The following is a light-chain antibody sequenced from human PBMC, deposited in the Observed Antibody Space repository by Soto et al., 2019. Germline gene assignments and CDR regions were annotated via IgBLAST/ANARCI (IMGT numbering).Light chain of an antibody. V-gene: IGKV3-20*01. CDR3: QQYGGSPRT. Sequence: EIVLSQPPGTLSLSPGEGATLSCRASQSISSNFLAWYQQKRGQAPRLLIHGASNRATGIPDRFSGSGSGTDFTLTITRLEPEDFAVYYCQQYGGSPRTFGQGTKV. CDR2: GAS. CDR1: QSISSNF. J-gene: IGKJ1*01.